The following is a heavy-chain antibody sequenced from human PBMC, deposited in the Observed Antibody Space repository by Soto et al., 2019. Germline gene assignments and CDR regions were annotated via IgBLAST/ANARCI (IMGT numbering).Heavy chain of an antibody. CDR3: ARSRNLDV. V-gene: IGHV4-34*01. CDR1: GGSFSGWH. CDR2: ASHTGGN. Sequence: QVQVQQWGAGLLKFSETLSLTCAVNGGSFSGWHWNWIRQPPGKGLEWIGEASHTGGNNYNPSLRRGVTISVDRSRNQLSLKLTSVYAADTAVYYCARSRNLDVWSRGTRVNVSS. J-gene: IGHJ6*02. D-gene: IGHD1-1*01.